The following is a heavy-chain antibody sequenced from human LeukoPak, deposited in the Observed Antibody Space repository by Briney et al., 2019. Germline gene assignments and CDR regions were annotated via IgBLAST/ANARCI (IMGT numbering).Heavy chain of an antibody. CDR3: ARATWPPYFDY. CDR1: GFTFSSYD. J-gene: IGHJ4*02. Sequence: GGSLRLSCAASGFTFSSYDMSWVRQAPGKGLEWVSVVSGGGNNIYYADSVKGRFTISRDNAKNTLYLQMNSLRAEDTAVYYCARATWPPYFDYWGQGTLVTVSS. V-gene: IGHV3-23*01. CDR2: VSGGGNNI.